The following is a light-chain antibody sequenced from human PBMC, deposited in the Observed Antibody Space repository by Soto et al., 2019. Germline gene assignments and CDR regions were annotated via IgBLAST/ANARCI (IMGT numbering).Light chain of an antibody. Sequence: EIGLTQSPGPLSLSPGEGASLSCRSSQSVPKNCLAWYQQKPGQALRLLLAGASSRATGIPDRLSGSGSGTDFSLTISRLEAEEFAVYFCQQYASSPLTFGGGTKVEI. CDR3: QQYASSPLT. CDR2: GAS. J-gene: IGKJ4*01. CDR1: QSVPKNC. V-gene: IGKV3-20*01.